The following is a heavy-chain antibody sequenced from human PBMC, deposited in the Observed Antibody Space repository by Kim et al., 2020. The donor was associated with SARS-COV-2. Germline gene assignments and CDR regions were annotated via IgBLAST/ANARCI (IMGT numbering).Heavy chain of an antibody. V-gene: IGHV3-30*01. Sequence: VKRRFTISRDNSKNPLYLQMNSLRAEDTAVYYCARGGNGYSGYDNVPDYWGQGTLVTVSS. CDR3: ARGGNGYSGYDNVPDY. J-gene: IGHJ4*02. D-gene: IGHD5-12*01.